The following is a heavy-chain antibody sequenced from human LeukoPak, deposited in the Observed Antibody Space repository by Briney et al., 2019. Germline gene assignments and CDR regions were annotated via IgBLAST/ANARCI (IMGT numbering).Heavy chain of an antibody. J-gene: IGHJ5*02. CDR1: GCAFSSYA. CDR2: IIPIFGTA. V-gene: IGHV1-69*13. CDR3: ARAGFTSDYDSSGYHDNWFDP. D-gene: IGHD3-22*01. Sequence: SLKVSCMASGCAFSSYAISWVRHAPGQGLEWMGGIIPIFGTANYAQKFQGRVTITADESTSTAYMELSSLRSEDTAVYYCARAGFTSDYDSSGYHDNWFDPWGQGTLVTVSS.